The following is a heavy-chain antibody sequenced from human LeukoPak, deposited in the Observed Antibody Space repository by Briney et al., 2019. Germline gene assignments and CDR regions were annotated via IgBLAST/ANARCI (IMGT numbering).Heavy chain of an antibody. CDR1: GFTFSIYV. CDR3: ARGGYCSSTSCYNYYMDV. D-gene: IGHD2-2*02. CDR2: ISYDGNNK. V-gene: IGHV3-30*04. J-gene: IGHJ6*03. Sequence: GGSLRLSCAASGFTFSIYVMHWVRQAPGKGLEWVAVISYDGNNKYSADSVKGRFTISRDNSKNTLYLQMNSLRAEDTAVYYCARGGYCSSTSCYNYYMDVWGKGTTVTISS.